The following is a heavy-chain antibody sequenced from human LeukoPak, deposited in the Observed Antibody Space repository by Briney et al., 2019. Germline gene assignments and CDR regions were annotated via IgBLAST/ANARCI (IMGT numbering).Heavy chain of an antibody. CDR2: ISNDGNNK. CDR3: ARVAVAGHFDY. D-gene: IGHD6-19*01. CDR1: GFTFSSYG. Sequence: GGSLRLSCAASGFTFSSYGIHWVRQAPGKGLEWVAAISNDGNNKYYADSVKGRFTISRDNSKNTLYLQMNSLRAEDTAVYYCARVAVAGHFDYWGQGTLVTVSS. V-gene: IGHV3-30*03. J-gene: IGHJ4*02.